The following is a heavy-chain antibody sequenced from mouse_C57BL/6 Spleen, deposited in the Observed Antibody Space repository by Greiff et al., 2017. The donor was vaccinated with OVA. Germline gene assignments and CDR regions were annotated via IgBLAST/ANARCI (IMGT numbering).Heavy chain of an antibody. CDR3: ARESGTRYAMDY. Sequence: QVQLQQPGAELVRPGTSEKLSCKASGYTFTSYWMHWVKQRPGQGLEWIGVIDPSDSYTNYNQKFKGKATLTVDTSSSTAYMQLSSLTSEDSAVYYCARESGTRYAMDYWGQGTSVTVSS. D-gene: IGHD4-1*01. V-gene: IGHV1-59*01. CDR2: IDPSDSYT. CDR1: GYTFTSYW. J-gene: IGHJ4*01.